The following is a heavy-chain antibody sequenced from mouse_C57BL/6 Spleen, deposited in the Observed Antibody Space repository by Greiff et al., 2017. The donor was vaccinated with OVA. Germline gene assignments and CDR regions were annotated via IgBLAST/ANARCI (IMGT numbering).Heavy chain of an antibody. CDR1: GYTFTDYY. V-gene: IGHV1-26*01. Sequence: EVKLQQSGPELVKPGASVKISCKASGYTFTDYYMNWVKQSHGKSLEWIGDINPNNGGTSYNQKFKGKATLTVDKSSSTAYMELRSLTSEDSAVYYCARAGKGYYFDYWGQGTTLTVSS. CDR3: ARAGKGYYFDY. CDR2: INPNNGGT. J-gene: IGHJ2*01. D-gene: IGHD4-1*01.